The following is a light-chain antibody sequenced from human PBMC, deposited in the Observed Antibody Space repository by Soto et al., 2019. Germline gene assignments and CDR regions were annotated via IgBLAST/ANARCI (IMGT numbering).Light chain of an antibody. CDR1: QSVRSN. CDR3: QQYDNWPPWT. J-gene: IGKJ1*01. Sequence: EIVMTQSPATLSVSPGERATLSCRASQSVRSNLAWYQQKPGQAPRLLIYGASTRATDIPVRFSGSGSGTEFTLTISSLQSEDFAIYYCQQYDNWPPWTFGQGTKVEV. CDR2: GAS. V-gene: IGKV3-15*01.